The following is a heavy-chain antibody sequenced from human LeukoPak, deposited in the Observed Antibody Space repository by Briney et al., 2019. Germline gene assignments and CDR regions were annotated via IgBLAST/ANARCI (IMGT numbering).Heavy chain of an antibody. CDR3: ARRGGSGRSFDY. V-gene: IGHV4-61*01. D-gene: IGHD3-10*01. J-gene: IGHJ4*02. CDR1: GGSVSSGTYY. CDR2: IYYTGST. Sequence: SETLSLTCTVSGGSVSSGTYYWSWIRQPPGKGLEWIGYIYYTGSTNYNPSLKSRLTISVDTSKNQFSLKLSSVTAADTAVYCCARRGGSGRSFDYWGQGTLVTVSS.